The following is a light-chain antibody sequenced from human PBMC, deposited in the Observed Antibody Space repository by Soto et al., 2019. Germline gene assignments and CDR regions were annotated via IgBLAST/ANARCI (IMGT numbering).Light chain of an antibody. Sequence: QSALTQPRSVSWSPKQSVTISCTGTSSDVGTYNYVSWFQQHPGKAPKLMISDVSKRPSGVPDRFSGSKSGNTASLTISGLQAEDEADYYCCSYAGSYILLFGGGTKLTVL. CDR1: SSDVGTYNY. CDR3: CSYAGSYILL. J-gene: IGLJ2*01. CDR2: DVS. V-gene: IGLV2-11*01.